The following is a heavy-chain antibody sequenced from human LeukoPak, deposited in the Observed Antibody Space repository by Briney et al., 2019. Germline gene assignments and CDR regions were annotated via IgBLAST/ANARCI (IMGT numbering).Heavy chain of an antibody. CDR1: GFTFSSYG. J-gene: IGHJ4*02. CDR3: AKGHYYGSGSLDY. CDR2: IGGRDGST. V-gene: IGHV3-23*01. Sequence: GGSLRLSCAASGFTFSSYGMSWVRQAPGKGLEWVTAIGGRDGSTYYADSVKGRFTISRDNSKNTLYVQMNSLRAEDTAVYYCAKGHYYGSGSLDYWGQGTLVTVSS. D-gene: IGHD3-10*01.